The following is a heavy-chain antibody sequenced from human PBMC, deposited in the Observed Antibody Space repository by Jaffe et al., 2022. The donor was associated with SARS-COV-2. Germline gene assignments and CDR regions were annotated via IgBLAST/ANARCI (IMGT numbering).Heavy chain of an antibody. V-gene: IGHV3-21*01. D-gene: IGHD4-17*01. CDR2: ISSSSSYI. Sequence: EVQLVESGGGLVKPGGSLRLSCAASEFSFSSFGMNWVRQAPGKGLEWVSSISSSSSYIYYADSVKGRFTISRDNAKNSLYLQMNSLGAEDTAVYYCARDADYGDWGQGTLVTVSS. CDR3: ARDADYGD. CDR1: EFSFSSFG. J-gene: IGHJ4*02.